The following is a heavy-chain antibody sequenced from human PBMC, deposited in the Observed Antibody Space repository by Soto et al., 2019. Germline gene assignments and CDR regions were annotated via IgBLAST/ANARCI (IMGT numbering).Heavy chain of an antibody. D-gene: IGHD3-3*01. V-gene: IGHV5-51*01. CDR2: IYPGDSDT. CDR3: ARLHYDFWSGYYTGMGAFDI. J-gene: IGHJ3*02. CDR1: GYSFTSYW. Sequence: PGESLKISCKGSGYSFTSYWIGWVRQMPGKGLEWMGIIYPGDSDTRYSPSFQGQVTISADKSISTAYLQWSSLKASDTAMYYCARLHYDFWSGYYTGMGAFDIWGQGTMVTVSS.